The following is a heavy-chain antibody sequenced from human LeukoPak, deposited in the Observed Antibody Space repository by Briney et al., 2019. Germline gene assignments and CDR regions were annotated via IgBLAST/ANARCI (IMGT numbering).Heavy chain of an antibody. CDR3: ARQPYIVVVPAASWDY. CDR1: GGSISSSSYY. J-gene: IGHJ4*02. V-gene: IGHV4-39*01. Sequence: NPSETLSLTCTVSGGSISSSSYYWGWICQPPGKGLEWIGSIYYSGSTYYNPSLKSRVTISVDTSKNQFSLKLSSVTAADTAVYYCARQPYIVVVPAASWDYWGQGTLVTVSS. CDR2: IYYSGST. D-gene: IGHD2-2*01.